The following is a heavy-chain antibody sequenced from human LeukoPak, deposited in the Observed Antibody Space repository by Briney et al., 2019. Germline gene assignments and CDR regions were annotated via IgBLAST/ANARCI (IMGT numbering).Heavy chain of an antibody. CDR1: GGSMTTYY. J-gene: IGHJ4*02. V-gene: IGHV4-4*07. Sequence: SGTLSLTCSVSGGSMTTYYWSWIRQPAGKGLECIGRVYTDGGIVYNPSLKSRVTMSLDTSKNQFSLKLTSVTAADTAVYYCARRKYGDYLDYWGQGTLVTVSS. D-gene: IGHD4-17*01. CDR3: ARRKYGDYLDY. CDR2: VYTDGGI.